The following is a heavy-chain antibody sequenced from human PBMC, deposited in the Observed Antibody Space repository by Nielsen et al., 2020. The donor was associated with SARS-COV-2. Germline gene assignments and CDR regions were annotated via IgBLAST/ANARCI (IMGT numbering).Heavy chain of an antibody. CDR3: ARGNVLLWFGESLYGMDV. J-gene: IGHJ6*02. Sequence: SETLSLTCTVSGGSIKTASYYWSWIRQHPGKGLEWIGYIYYSGSTYYNPSLKSRVTISVDTSKNQFSLKLSSVTAADTAVYYCARGNVLLWFGESLYGMDVWGQGTTVTVSS. D-gene: IGHD3-10*01. CDR2: IYYSGST. V-gene: IGHV4-31*03. CDR1: GGSIKTASYY.